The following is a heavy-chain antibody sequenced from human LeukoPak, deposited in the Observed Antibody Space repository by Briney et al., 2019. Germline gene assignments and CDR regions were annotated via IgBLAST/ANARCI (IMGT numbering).Heavy chain of an antibody. V-gene: IGHV3-23*01. J-gene: IGHJ4*02. Sequence: GGSLRLSCAASGFTFNTYAMTWVRQAPGKGLEWVSGISDSGGSTYYADSVKGRFTISRDNSKNTLYLQMNSLRAEDTAVYYCAKDTEGLPGYSYEGYFDYWGQGTLVTVSS. D-gene: IGHD5-18*01. CDR2: ISDSGGST. CDR3: AKDTEGLPGYSYEGYFDY. CDR1: GFTFNTYA.